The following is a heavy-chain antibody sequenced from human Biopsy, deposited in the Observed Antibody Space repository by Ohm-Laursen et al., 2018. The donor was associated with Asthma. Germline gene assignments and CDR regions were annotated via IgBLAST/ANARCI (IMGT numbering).Heavy chain of an antibody. D-gene: IGHD3-10*01. J-gene: IGHJ6*02. V-gene: IGHV1-18*01. Sequence: SVKVSCKTSGYTFNSAGITWVRQAPGQGLEWMGWISVYNGNTKVAQKLQDRVTMITDTSTSTAYMELRSLRSDDTAVYFCARAVDYSHYYGMDVWGQGTSVTV. CDR3: ARAVDYSHYYGMDV. CDR2: ISVYNGNT. CDR1: GYTFNSAG.